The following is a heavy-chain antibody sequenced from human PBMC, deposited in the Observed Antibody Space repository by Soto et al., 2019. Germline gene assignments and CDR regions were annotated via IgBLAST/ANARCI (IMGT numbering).Heavy chain of an antibody. CDR3: ASTDLGWSSTSCPIDV. Sequence: PGGSLRVSCAASGFTFSSDAMHWVRQAPGKGLEWVAVISYDGSNKYYADSVKGRFTISRDNSKNSLYLQMNSLRAEDTAVYYCASTDLGWSSTSCPIDVWGKGTTVTVS. CDR1: GFTFSSDA. V-gene: IGHV3-30-3*01. CDR2: ISYDGSNK. D-gene: IGHD2-2*01. J-gene: IGHJ6*03.